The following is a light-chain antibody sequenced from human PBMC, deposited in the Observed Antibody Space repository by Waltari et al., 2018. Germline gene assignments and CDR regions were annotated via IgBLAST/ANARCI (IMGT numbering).Light chain of an antibody. CDR2: GNS. J-gene: IGLJ3*02. CDR3: QSYDSSLWV. CDR1: SSNIGAGYH. V-gene: IGLV1-40*01. Sequence: QSVLTQPPSVPGAPGPGVTLPCTWSSSNIGAGYHVPWYQQLPGKAPKLLSYGNSKRPSGVPDRVSGSKSGTSASLAITGLQAEDEADYYCQSYDSSLWVFGGGTKLTVL.